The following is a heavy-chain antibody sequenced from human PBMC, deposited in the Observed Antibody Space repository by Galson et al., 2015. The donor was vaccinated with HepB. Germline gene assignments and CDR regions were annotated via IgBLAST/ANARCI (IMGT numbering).Heavy chain of an antibody. CDR2: INPNSGGT. CDR3: ARNSHVEMATIVYYYGMDV. CDR1: GYTFTGYY. V-gene: IGHV1-2*02. Sequence: SVKVSCKASGYTFTGYYMHWVRQAPRQGLEWMGWINPNSGGTNYAQKFQGRVTMTRDTSISTAYMELSRLRSDDTAVYYCARNSHVEMATIVYYYGMDVWGQGTTVTVSS. J-gene: IGHJ6*02. D-gene: IGHD5-24*01.